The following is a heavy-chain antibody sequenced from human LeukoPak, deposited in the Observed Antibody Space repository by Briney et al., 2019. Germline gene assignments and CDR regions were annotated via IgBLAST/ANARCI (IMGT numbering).Heavy chain of an antibody. D-gene: IGHD2-2*01. J-gene: IGHJ4*02. CDR1: GYSFTGYY. V-gene: IGHV1-2*02. CDR3: VRDRTKYCSSTSCPLDY. CDR2: INPYSGRT. Sequence: SSVKVSCKASGYSFTGYYMHWVRQAPGQRLEWMGLINPYSGRTNYAQKFQGRVTMTRDTSISTAYMELSRLRSDDTAVYYCVRDRTKYCSSTSCPLDYWGEGTLVTVSS.